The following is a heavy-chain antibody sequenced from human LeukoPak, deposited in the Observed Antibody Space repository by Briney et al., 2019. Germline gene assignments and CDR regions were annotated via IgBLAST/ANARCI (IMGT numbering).Heavy chain of an antibody. Sequence: SVKVSCKASGGTFSSYAISWGRQAPGQGLEWMGGIIPIFGTANYAQKFQGRVTITADESTSTAYMELSSLRSEDTAVYYCATHAHPYCSSTSCYRDLDYWGQGILVTVSS. V-gene: IGHV1-69*13. CDR1: GGTFSSYA. D-gene: IGHD2-2*02. CDR3: ATHAHPYCSSTSCYRDLDY. CDR2: IIPIFGTA. J-gene: IGHJ4*02.